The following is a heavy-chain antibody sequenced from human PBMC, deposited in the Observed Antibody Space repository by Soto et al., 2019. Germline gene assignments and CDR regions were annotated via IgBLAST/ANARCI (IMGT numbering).Heavy chain of an antibody. CDR1: GGSISSGGYY. D-gene: IGHD5-12*01. CDR3: ARDSTTLARRYSGYVGAFDI. Sequence: SETLSLTCNVSGGSISSGGYYWSWIRQHPGKGLEWIGYIYYSGSTYYNPSLKSRVTISVDTSKNQFSLKLSSVTAADTAVYYCARDSTTLARRYSGYVGAFDIWGQGTMVTVS. CDR2: IYYSGST. V-gene: IGHV4-31*03. J-gene: IGHJ3*02.